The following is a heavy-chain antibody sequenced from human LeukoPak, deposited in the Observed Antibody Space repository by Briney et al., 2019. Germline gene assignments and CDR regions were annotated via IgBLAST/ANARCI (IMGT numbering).Heavy chain of an antibody. Sequence: PSETLSLTCTVSGGSVSSGGYYWSWIRQPPGKGLEWIGYIHYSGSTNYNPSLKSRVTISVDTSKIQFSLKLTSVTAADTAVYYCARRYSSSSFDHWGQGTLVTVSS. J-gene: IGHJ4*02. CDR3: ARRYSSSSFDH. CDR2: IHYSGST. CDR1: GGSVSSGGYY. V-gene: IGHV4-61*08. D-gene: IGHD6-6*01.